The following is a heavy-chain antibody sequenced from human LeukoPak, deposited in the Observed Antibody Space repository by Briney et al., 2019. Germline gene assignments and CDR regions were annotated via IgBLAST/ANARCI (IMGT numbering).Heavy chain of an antibody. V-gene: IGHV1-18*01. Sequence: ASVKVSCKASGYTFTSYGISWVRQAPGQGXXWMGWISAYNGNTNYAQKLQGRVTMTTDTSTSTAYMELRSLRSDDTAVYYCATSHDSSGYYGYYYGMDVWGQGTTVTVSS. CDR2: ISAYNGNT. J-gene: IGHJ6*02. CDR3: ATSHDSSGYYGYYYGMDV. D-gene: IGHD3-22*01. CDR1: GYTFTSYG.